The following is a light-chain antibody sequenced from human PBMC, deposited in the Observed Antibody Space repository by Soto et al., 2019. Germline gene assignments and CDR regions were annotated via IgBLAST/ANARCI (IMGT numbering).Light chain of an antibody. Sequence: DMQITQCPATLSASVGDSVTITCRASQSISHWLAWYQQKPGKAPKFLIYDASSLESGVPSRFSGSGSGTEFTLTISSLQPDDFATYYCQQYDSVLGAFGPGTKVDIK. V-gene: IGKV1-5*01. CDR1: QSISHW. J-gene: IGKJ1*01. CDR3: QQYDSVLGA. CDR2: DAS.